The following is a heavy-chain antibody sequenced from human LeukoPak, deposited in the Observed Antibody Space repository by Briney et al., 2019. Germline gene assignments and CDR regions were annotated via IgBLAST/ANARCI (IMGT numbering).Heavy chain of an antibody. Sequence: SQTLSLTCAISGDSVSSNSAAWNWIRQSPSRGLEWLGSTYYRSKWYNDYAVSVKSRITINPDTSKNQFSLQLNSVTPEDTAVYYCARAVGYCSSTSCFSDGMDVWGQGTTVTVSS. CDR2: TYYRSKWYN. V-gene: IGHV6-1*01. D-gene: IGHD2-2*01. J-gene: IGHJ6*02. CDR1: GDSVSSNSAA. CDR3: ARAVGYCSSTSCFSDGMDV.